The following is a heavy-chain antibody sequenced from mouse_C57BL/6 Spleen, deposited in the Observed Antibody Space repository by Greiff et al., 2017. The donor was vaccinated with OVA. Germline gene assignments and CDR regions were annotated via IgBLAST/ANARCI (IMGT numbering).Heavy chain of an antibody. Sequence: QVHVKQSGPGLVQPSQSLSITCTVSGFSLTSYGVHWVRQSPGKGLEWLGVIWSGGSTDYNAAFISRLSISKDNSKSQVFFKMNSLQADDTAIYYCARNLAHYYGSSDYYAMDYWGQGTSVTVSS. D-gene: IGHD1-1*01. CDR1: GFSLTSYG. CDR3: ARNLAHYYGSSDYYAMDY. J-gene: IGHJ4*01. V-gene: IGHV2-2*01. CDR2: IWSGGST.